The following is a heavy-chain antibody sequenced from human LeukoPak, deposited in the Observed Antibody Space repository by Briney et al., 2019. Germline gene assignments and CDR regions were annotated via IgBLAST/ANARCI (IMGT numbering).Heavy chain of an antibody. CDR1: GGTFSSYA. CDR3: ARPIMITSGNAFDI. J-gene: IGHJ3*02. Sequence: ASVKVSCKASGGTFSSYAISWVRQAPGQGLEWMGGIIPILGTANYAQKFQGRVTITADKTTSTAYMELSSLRSEDTAVYYCARPIMITSGNAFDIWGQGTMVTVSS. D-gene: IGHD3-16*01. CDR2: IIPILGTA. V-gene: IGHV1-69*10.